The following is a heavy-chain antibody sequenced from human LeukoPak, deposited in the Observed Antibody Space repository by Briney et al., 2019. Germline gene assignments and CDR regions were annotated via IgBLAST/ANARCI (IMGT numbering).Heavy chain of an antibody. CDR2: IYTSGST. CDR3: ARYDFWSGYYGGSYYYMDV. D-gene: IGHD3-3*01. V-gene: IGHV4-4*07. CDR1: GDSISSYY. J-gene: IGHJ6*03. Sequence: PSETLSLTCTDSGDSISSYYWSSIPHPPGKGLEWMGHIYTSGSTNYNHAVKGRGTMSVDTSKNQFSLKLSSVTAADTAVYYCARYDFWSGYYGGSYYYMDVWGKGTTVTVSS.